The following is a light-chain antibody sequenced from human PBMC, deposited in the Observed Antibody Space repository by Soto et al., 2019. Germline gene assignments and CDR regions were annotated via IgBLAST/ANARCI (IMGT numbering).Light chain of an antibody. CDR2: GAS. J-gene: IGKJ3*01. CDR1: QSVSSNY. Sequence: DIVIRQSPGTLSLSPGETATLSCRASQSVSSNYVAWFHQKPGQAPRLLIYGASSRATGVPDRFSASGSGTDFTLTISRLEPEDFAVYYCQQYGRSPYTFGPGTKVDIK. CDR3: QQYGRSPYT. V-gene: IGKV3-20*01.